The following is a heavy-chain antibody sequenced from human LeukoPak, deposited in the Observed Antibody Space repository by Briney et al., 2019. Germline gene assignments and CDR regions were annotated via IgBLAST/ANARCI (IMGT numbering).Heavy chain of an antibody. CDR3: AKDHRMVRGVMSFFYGMDV. V-gene: IGHV3-7*01. Sequence: PGGSLRLSCAASGFTFSSYAMSWVRQAPGKGLEWVANIKQDGSEKYYVDSVKGRFTISRDNSKNTLYLQMNSLRAEDTAVYYCAKDHRMVRGVMSFFYGMDVWGQGTTVTVSS. D-gene: IGHD3-10*01. CDR2: IKQDGSEK. CDR1: GFTFSSYA. J-gene: IGHJ6*02.